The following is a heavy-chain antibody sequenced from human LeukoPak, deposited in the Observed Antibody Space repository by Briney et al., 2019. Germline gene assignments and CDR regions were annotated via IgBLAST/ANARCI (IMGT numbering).Heavy chain of an antibody. V-gene: IGHV3-23*01. CDR1: GFTFSTYA. CDR3: AKRGSGWYEDYYYYMDV. Sequence: PGGSLRLSCAASGFTFSTYAMNWVRQAPGKGLEWVSAISGSGGSTYYADSVKGRFTISRDNSKNTLYLQMNSLRAEDTAVYYCAKRGSGWYEDYYYYMDVWGKGTTVTISS. CDR2: ISGSGGST. J-gene: IGHJ6*03. D-gene: IGHD6-19*01.